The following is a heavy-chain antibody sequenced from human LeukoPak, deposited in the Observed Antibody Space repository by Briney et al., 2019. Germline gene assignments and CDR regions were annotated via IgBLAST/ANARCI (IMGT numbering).Heavy chain of an antibody. CDR2: IYTGGTT. CDR3: AREVNYGFDC. D-gene: IGHD3-10*01. CDR1: GLTVSSNY. Sequence: PGGSLRLSCEASGLTVSSNYMSWVRQAPGKGLEWVSVIYTGGTTYYADSVKGRFTISRDSSKNILFLQMNTLRAEDTAVYYCAREVNYGFDCWGQGALVTVSS. V-gene: IGHV3-53*01. J-gene: IGHJ5*01.